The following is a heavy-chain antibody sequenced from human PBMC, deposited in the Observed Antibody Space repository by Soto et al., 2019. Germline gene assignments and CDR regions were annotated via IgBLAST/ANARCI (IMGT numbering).Heavy chain of an antibody. Sequence: QVQLVESGGGVVQPGRALRLSCAASGFIFTYYGMHWVRQAPGKGLEWVAVIWHDGSYKYYVDSVKGRFTISRDNSKDTLYLQMNSLRVEDTAVYYCARDLARDGYDLSGQWGQGTLVTVS. CDR2: IWHDGSYK. J-gene: IGHJ4*02. V-gene: IGHV3-33*01. CDR1: GFIFTYYG. CDR3: ARDLARDGYDLSGQ. D-gene: IGHD5-12*01.